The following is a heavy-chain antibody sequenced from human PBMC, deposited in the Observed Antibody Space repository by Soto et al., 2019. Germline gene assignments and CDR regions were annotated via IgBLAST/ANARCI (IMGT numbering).Heavy chain of an antibody. V-gene: IGHV1-18*01. CDR1: GYTFINHN. Sequence: QVQLVQSGADVKKPGASVKLSCKASGYTFINHNINWVRQAPGQGPEWLGRISPSTGKTDYPQKCQGRVSMTTDTPTSTAYMELRSLTSDDTAVYYCARDQTEWLNEAYDFWGQGTRVTVSS. CDR3: ARDQTEWLNEAYDF. D-gene: IGHD6-19*01. J-gene: IGHJ3*01. CDR2: ISPSTGKT.